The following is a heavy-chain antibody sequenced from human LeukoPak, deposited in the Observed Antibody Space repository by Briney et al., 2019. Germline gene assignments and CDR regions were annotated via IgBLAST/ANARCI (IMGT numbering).Heavy chain of an antibody. J-gene: IGHJ4*02. CDR3: ASRSGGDYPYFDY. CDR1: GFNFSIYS. D-gene: IGHD4-17*01. V-gene: IGHV3-53*01. CDR2: IYSGGTT. Sequence: GGSLRLSCAASGFNFSIYSMNWVRQAPGKGLEWVSVIYSGGTTKYADSVKGRFTISRDNSKNTLYLQMNSLRVEDTALYYCASRSGGDYPYFDYWGQGTLVTVSS.